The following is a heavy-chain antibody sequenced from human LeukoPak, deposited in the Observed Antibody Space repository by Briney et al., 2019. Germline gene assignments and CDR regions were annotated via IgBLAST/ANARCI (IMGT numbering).Heavy chain of an antibody. J-gene: IGHJ4*02. CDR2: TYYRSKWYN. Sequence: SQTLSLTCAISGDSVSSKSTAWNWIRQSPSRGLEWLGRTYYRSKWYNGYAVSVKSRITINPDTSKNQFSLQLNSVTPEDTAVYYCARTAGSGWYLDYWGQGTLVTVSS. D-gene: IGHD6-19*01. V-gene: IGHV6-1*01. CDR3: ARTAGSGWYLDY. CDR1: GDSVSSKSTA.